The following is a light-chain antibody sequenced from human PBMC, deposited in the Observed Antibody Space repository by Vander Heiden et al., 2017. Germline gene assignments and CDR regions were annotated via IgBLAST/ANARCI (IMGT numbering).Light chain of an antibody. Sequence: SSELTQDPPVSVALGQTVRITCHGDSLRSYYASWYQQKPGQAPVLVIYGKNNRPSGIPDRFSGSSSGNTASLTITGAQAEDEADYYCNSRDSSGNHLVFGGGTKLTVL. CDR1: SLRSYY. CDR3: NSRDSSGNHLV. CDR2: GKN. J-gene: IGLJ3*02. V-gene: IGLV3-19*01.